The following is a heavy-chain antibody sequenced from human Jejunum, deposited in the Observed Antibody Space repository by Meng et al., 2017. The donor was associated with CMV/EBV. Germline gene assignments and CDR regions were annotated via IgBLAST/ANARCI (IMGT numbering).Heavy chain of an antibody. Sequence: QVQLVQSGAEVKKPGASVKVSCKTSGSTFFGYYLHWVRQAPGQGLEWMGWINPSSGATKYAPNFQGRISMTRDTSISTAYMELSSLRSDDTAVHFCAGHETSGYTSTFDYWGQGTLVTVSS. CDR1: GSTFFGYY. V-gene: IGHV1-2*02. CDR3: AGHETSGYTSTFDY. CDR2: INPSSGAT. D-gene: IGHD3-22*01. J-gene: IGHJ4*02.